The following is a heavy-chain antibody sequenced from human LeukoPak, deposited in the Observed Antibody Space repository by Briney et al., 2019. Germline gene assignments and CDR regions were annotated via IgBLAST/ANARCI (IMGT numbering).Heavy chain of an antibody. J-gene: IGHJ4*02. CDR2: IYYSGST. CDR3: ARDYTNYYFDY. CDR1: GGSMSTYY. V-gene: IGHV4-59*12. Sequence: SETLSLTCTVSGGSMSTYYWSWIRQPPGKGLEWIGYIYYSGSTNYNPSLKSRVIISVDTSKNQFSLKLSSVTAADTAVYYCARDYTNYYFDYWGQGTLVTVSS.